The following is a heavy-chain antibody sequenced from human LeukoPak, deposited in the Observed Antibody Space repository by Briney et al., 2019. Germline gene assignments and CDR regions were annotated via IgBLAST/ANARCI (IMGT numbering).Heavy chain of an antibody. CDR1: GFTFSSYW. D-gene: IGHD3-3*01. Sequence: PGGSQRLSCAASGFTFSSYWMSWVRQAPGKGLEWVADIKQDGSEKNYVDSVKGRFTISRDNAKNSLYLQMNRLRAEDTAVYYCARAIGIWSGYSYWGQGTLVTVSS. CDR3: ARAIGIWSGYSY. CDR2: IKQDGSEK. J-gene: IGHJ4*02. V-gene: IGHV3-7*01.